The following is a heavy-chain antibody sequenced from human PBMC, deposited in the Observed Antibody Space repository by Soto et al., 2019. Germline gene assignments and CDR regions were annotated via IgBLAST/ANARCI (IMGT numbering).Heavy chain of an antibody. D-gene: IGHD5-18*01. Sequence: ASVKVSCKASGYTFTRYGISWVRQAPGQGLEWMGWISAYNGNTNYAQKLQGRVTMTTDTSTSTAYMELRSLRSDDTAVYYCARVLEDWDTARENWYDSWGQRTLVTGSS. CDR1: GYTFTRYG. CDR2: ISAYNGNT. V-gene: IGHV1-18*01. CDR3: ARVLEDWDTARENWYDS. J-gene: IGHJ5*01.